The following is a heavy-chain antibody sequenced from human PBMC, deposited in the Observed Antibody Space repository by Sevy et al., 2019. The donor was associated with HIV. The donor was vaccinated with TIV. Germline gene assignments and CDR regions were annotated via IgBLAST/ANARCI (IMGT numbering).Heavy chain of an antibody. V-gene: IGHV3-30-3*01. CDR1: GFTFSSYA. D-gene: IGHD3-22*01. CDR2: ISYDGSNK. Sequence: GESLKISCAASGFTFSSYAMHWVRQAPGKGLEWVAVISYDGSNKYYADSVKGRFTISRDNSKNTLYQQMNSLRAEDTAVYYCARVNSGIVVVISPQYYFDYWGQGTLVTVSS. J-gene: IGHJ4*02. CDR3: ARVNSGIVVVISPQYYFDY.